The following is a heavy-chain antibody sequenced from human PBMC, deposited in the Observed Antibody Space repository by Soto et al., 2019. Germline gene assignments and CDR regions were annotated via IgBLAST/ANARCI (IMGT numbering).Heavy chain of an antibody. CDR3: ARTTSVFDY. V-gene: IGHV6-1*01. CDR1: GDSVSSKSAA. CDR2: TYYRSKWYN. J-gene: IGHJ4*02. D-gene: IGHD1-1*01. Sequence: PSQTLSLTCAISGDSVSSKSAAWNWVRQSPSRGLEWLGRTYYRSKWYNEYALSVKGRITVNPDTSKNQFYLQLSSVTPEDTAVYYCARTTSVFDYWGQGTKVTVSS.